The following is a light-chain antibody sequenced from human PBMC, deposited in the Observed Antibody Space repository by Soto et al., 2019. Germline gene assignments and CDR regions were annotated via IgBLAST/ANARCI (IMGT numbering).Light chain of an antibody. V-gene: IGKV3-11*01. J-gene: IGKJ4*01. CDR1: QSVSSY. CDR3: QQRSDWSLT. CDR2: DAS. Sequence: EIVLTQSPATLSSSPGERATLSRRASQSVSSYVAWYQQKPGQAPRVLIYDASNRATGIPARFSGIGSGTDFTLTFSRLEPEDFAVYYCQQRSDWSLTFGGGTKVDNK.